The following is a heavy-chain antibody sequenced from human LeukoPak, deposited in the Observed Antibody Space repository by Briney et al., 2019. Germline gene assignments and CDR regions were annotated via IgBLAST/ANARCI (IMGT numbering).Heavy chain of an antibody. CDR2: INPSGGST. Sequence: ASVKVSCKSSGYTFTNYYMHWVRQAPGQGLEWMGIINPSGGSTTYAQGFQGRVTMTRDTSTSTVYMELSSLRSEDTAVYYCARVLGYSNYVGYWGQGTLVTVSS. V-gene: IGHV1-46*01. CDR3: ARVLGYSNYVGY. D-gene: IGHD4-11*01. J-gene: IGHJ4*02. CDR1: GYTFTNYY.